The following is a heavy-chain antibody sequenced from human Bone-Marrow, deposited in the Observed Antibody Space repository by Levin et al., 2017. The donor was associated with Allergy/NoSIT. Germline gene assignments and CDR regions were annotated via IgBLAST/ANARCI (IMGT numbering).Heavy chain of an antibody. CDR1: GYRFTSYW. D-gene: IGHD3-10*01. Sequence: GESLKISCKGSGYRFTSYWIAWVRQIPGKGLEWMGIIWPDDSDTRYSPSFQGQVTISADKSISTAYLQWSSLQTSDTAIYFCSSPVGSNSYGSGTSYRAACDLWGQGTRGTGS. CDR3: SSPVGSNSYGSGTSYRAACDL. J-gene: IGHJ3*01. CDR2: IWPDDSDT. V-gene: IGHV5-51*01.